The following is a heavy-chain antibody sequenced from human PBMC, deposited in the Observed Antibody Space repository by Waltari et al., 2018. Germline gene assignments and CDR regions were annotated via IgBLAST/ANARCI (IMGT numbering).Heavy chain of an antibody. CDR1: GFIFSKYW. CDR3: ARDRDAADY. D-gene: IGHD3-10*01. V-gene: IGHV3-7*01. CDR2: INLDGSEK. J-gene: IGHJ4*02. Sequence: EVQLEESGGGLVQPGGSLTVSCAASGFIFSKYWMSWARQAPGKGLEFVANINLDGSEKYYLDSVKGRFTISRDNAKKSLYLQMNSLRAEDTAVYYCARDRDAADYWGQGTRVTVSS.